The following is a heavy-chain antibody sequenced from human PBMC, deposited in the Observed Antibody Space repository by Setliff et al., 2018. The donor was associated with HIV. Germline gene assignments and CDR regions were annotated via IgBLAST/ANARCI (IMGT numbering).Heavy chain of an antibody. D-gene: IGHD6-19*01. CDR2: IYYSGST. J-gene: IGHJ6*03. V-gene: IGHV4-39*01. CDR3: ARHVILLEWLSYFYMDV. CDR1: GGSISSSSYY. Sequence: PSETLSLTCTVSGGSISSSSYYWGWIRQPPGKGLEWIGSIYYSGSTYYNPSLKSRVTISVDTSKRQLSLRLTSVTAADTAVYYCARHVILLEWLSYFYMDVWGKGATVTVSS.